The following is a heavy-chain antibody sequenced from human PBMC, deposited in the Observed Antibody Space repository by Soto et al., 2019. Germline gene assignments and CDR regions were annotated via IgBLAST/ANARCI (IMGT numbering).Heavy chain of an antibody. Sequence: EVQLVESGGGLVQPGRSLRLSCAASGFTFDDYAMHWVRQAPGKGLEWVSGISWNSGSIGYADSVKGRFTISRDNAKNSLYLQMKSLRAEDTALYYCAKVLNDYGDVTFDYWGQGTLVTVSS. CDR2: ISWNSGSI. D-gene: IGHD4-17*01. J-gene: IGHJ4*02. V-gene: IGHV3-9*01. CDR3: AKVLNDYGDVTFDY. CDR1: GFTFDDYA.